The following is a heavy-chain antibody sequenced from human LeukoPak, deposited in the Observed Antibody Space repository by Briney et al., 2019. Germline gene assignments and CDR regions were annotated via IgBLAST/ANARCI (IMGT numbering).Heavy chain of an antibody. V-gene: IGHV3-21*01. CDR2: ISSSSSYI. Sequence: GGSLRLSCAASGFTFSSYSMNWVRQAPGKVLEWVSSISSSSSYIYYADSVKGRFTISRDNAKNSLYLQMNSLRAEDTAVYYCARDWGNSYGYGYYFDYWGQGTLATVSS. J-gene: IGHJ4*02. D-gene: IGHD5-18*01. CDR3: ARDWGNSYGYGYYFDY. CDR1: GFTFSSYS.